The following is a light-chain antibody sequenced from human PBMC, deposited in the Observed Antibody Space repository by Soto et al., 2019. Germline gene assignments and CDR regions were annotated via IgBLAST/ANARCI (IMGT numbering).Light chain of an antibody. Sequence: DIQLTKYKYSLSAAVGGRVTLTCRPSQVIGPALAWSQQKPGAVPQLLVHTASTLQSGVPSRFSGSGSGTDFTLTISSLQPEDVATYYCQKYDRAPTFGPGTKV. CDR1: QVIGPA. J-gene: IGKJ1*01. V-gene: IGKV1-27*01. CDR2: TAS. CDR3: QKYDRAPT.